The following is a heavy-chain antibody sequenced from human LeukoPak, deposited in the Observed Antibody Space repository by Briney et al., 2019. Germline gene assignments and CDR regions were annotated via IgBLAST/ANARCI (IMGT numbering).Heavy chain of an antibody. D-gene: IGHD2-2*01. Sequence: PGGSLRLSCAASGFTFSSYAMSWVRQAPGKGLEWVSAISGSGGSTYYADSVKGRFTISRDNSKNTLYLQMNSLRAEDTAVYYCAKDRRGYCSSTSCYEVYWGQGTLVAVSS. CDR3: AKDRRGYCSSTSCYEVY. J-gene: IGHJ4*02. CDR1: GFTFSSYA. V-gene: IGHV3-23*01. CDR2: ISGSGGST.